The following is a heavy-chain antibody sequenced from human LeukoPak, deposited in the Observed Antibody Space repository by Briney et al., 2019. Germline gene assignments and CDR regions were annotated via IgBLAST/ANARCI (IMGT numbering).Heavy chain of an antibody. CDR3: ARDPDPQGNLDF. CDR2: ISSSGHIT. Sequence: PGGSLRLSCSGSGSTFGNFQMNWVRQVPGTGLGWLAYISSSGHITYYADSVKGRFAVSRDNAKNSVSLEMDSLRADDTGIYFCARDPDPQGNLDFWGQGTHVIVSS. V-gene: IGHV3-48*03. D-gene: IGHD1-14*01. J-gene: IGHJ4*02. CDR1: GSTFGNFQ.